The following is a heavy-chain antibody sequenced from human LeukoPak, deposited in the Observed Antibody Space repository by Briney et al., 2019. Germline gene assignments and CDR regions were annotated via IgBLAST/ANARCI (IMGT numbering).Heavy chain of an antibody. CDR2: ISYDGSNK. CDR1: GFTSSSYA. CDR3: ARDRGVRGVIDY. J-gene: IGHJ4*02. Sequence: GRSLRLSCAASGFTSSSYAMHWARQAPGKGLEWVAVISYDGSNKYYADSVKGRFTISRDNSKNTLYLQMNSLRAEDTAVYYCARDRGVRGVIDYWGQGTLVTVSS. D-gene: IGHD3-10*01. V-gene: IGHV3-30-3*01.